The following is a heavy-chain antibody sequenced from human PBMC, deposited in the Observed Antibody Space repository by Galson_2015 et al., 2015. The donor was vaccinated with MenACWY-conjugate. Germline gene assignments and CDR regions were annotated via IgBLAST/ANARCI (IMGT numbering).Heavy chain of an antibody. D-gene: IGHD3-10*01. CDR2: ISSNGGIT. Sequence: SLRLSCAASGFTLSSYAMHWVRQAPGKGLEYVSAISSNGGITNYANSVKGRFTISRDNSKNTLYLQMGGLRAEDMTVYYCARAEETMEEYFQHWGQGTLVTVSS. CDR3: ARAEETMEEYFQH. J-gene: IGHJ1*01. V-gene: IGHV3-64*01. CDR1: GFTLSSYA.